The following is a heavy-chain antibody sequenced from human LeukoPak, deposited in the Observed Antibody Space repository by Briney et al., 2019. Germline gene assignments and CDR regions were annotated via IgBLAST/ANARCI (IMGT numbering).Heavy chain of an antibody. J-gene: IGHJ4*02. V-gene: IGHV3-23*01. CDR3: AKDGYYYDSSGYSPDY. CDR1: GFTFSHYT. CDR2: ISGSGGST. D-gene: IGHD3-22*01. Sequence: AGGSLRLSCAASGFTFSHYTMTWVRQAPGKGLEWVSAISGSGGSTYYADSVKGRFTISRDNSKNTLYLQMNSLRAEDTAVYYCAKDGYYYDSSGYSPDYWGQGTLVTVSS.